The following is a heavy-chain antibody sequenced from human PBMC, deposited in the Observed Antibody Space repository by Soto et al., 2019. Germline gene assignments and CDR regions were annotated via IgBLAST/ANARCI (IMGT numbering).Heavy chain of an antibody. D-gene: IGHD1-1*01. CDR3: AKERGGVEENYFDH. Sequence: EVQLLESGGGLVQPGGSLRLSCAASGFTFSSYAMSWVRQAPGKGLEWVSAISGSGGSTYYADSVKGRFTISRDNSKKTLYPQRSSLRDEDMAVYYCAKERGGVEENYFDHWGQGTLVTVSS. V-gene: IGHV3-23*01. CDR2: ISGSGGST. CDR1: GFTFSSYA. J-gene: IGHJ4*02.